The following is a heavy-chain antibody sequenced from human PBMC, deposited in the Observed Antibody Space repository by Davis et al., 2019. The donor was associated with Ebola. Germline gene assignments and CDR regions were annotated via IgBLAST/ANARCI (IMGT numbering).Heavy chain of an antibody. CDR3: ATDLWVGGAFDY. D-gene: IGHD3-10*01. V-gene: IGHV1-24*01. Sequence: ASVKVSCKVSGYTLIESSMHWVRQVPGKGLEWMRSFHPEHGETINTQKFQARVSMTADTSSGTAYMELSSLRSEDTAVYYCATDLWVGGAFDYWGQGTLVTVSS. CDR2: FHPEHGET. CDR1: GYTLIESS. J-gene: IGHJ4*02.